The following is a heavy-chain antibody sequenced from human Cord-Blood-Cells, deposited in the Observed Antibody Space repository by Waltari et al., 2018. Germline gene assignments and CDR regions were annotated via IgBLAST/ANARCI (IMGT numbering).Heavy chain of an antibody. J-gene: IGHJ5*02. D-gene: IGHD6-13*01. CDR2: INPNSGGT. CDR3: ARSIAAAGNWFDP. Sequence: QVQLVQSGAEVKKPGASVKVSCKASGYTFTGYYMHWVRPAPGQGLEWMGWINPNSGGTNYAQKFQGWVTMTRDTSISTAYMELSRLRSDDTAVYYCARSIAAAGNWFDPWGQGTLVTVSS. V-gene: IGHV1-2*04. CDR1: GYTFTGYY.